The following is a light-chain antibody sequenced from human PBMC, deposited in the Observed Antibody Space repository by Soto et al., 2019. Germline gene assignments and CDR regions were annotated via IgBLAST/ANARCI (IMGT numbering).Light chain of an antibody. CDR3: QQFYNYPRT. J-gene: IGKJ1*01. CDR1: QSISSW. V-gene: IGKV1-5*03. CDR2: KAS. Sequence: DIQMTQSPSTLSASVGDGVTITCRASQSISSWLAWYQQKPGKAPKLLIYKASSLESGVPSRFSGSGSGTEFTLTISYLQSEDFGTYYCQQFYNYPRTFGQGTKVDI.